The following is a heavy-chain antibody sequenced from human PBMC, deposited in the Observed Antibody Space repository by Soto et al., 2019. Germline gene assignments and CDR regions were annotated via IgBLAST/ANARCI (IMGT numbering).Heavy chain of an antibody. D-gene: IGHD3-10*01. CDR2: ISHDGSNK. CDR3: AKDARLRFGELLQYYFDY. Sequence: QEQLVEPGGGVVQPGRSLRLSFAASGFTFSSYGMHWVRQAPGKGLEWVAVISHDGSNKYYADSVKGRFTISRDNSKTPLYPQMNGLRAEDTAVYYCAKDARLRFGELLQYYFDYWGQGTLVTVSS. V-gene: IGHV3-30*18. J-gene: IGHJ4*02. CDR1: GFTFSSYG.